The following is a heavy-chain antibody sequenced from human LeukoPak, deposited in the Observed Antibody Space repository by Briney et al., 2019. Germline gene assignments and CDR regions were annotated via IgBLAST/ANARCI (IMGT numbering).Heavy chain of an antibody. V-gene: IGHV4-39*01. CDR2: IYYSGGT. CDR1: GGSISSSSHY. J-gene: IGHJ4*02. Sequence: PSETLSLTCTVSGGSISSSSHYWGWIRQPPGKGLEWIGRIYYSGGTYYNPSLRSRVTISVDTSKNQFSLKLSSVTAADTAVYYCARLVAHFDYWGQGTLVTVSS. D-gene: IGHD2-2*01. CDR3: ARLVAHFDY.